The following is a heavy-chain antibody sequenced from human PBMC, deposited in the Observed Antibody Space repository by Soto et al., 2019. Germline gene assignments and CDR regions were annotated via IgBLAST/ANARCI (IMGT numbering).Heavy chain of an antibody. V-gene: IGHV3-30*03. CDR2: ISYDGSEK. CDR3: VRDVGPITIFGEALSGYFDS. CDR1: GFTFSNYD. Sequence: SLRLSCAASGFTFSNYDMHWVRRAPGKGLEWVAVISYDGSEKYYVDSVKGRFTVSRDNAKNSLSMHLNSLRADDTAVYYCVRDVGPITIFGEALSGYFDSWGQGTLVTVS. D-gene: IGHD3-3*01. J-gene: IGHJ4*02.